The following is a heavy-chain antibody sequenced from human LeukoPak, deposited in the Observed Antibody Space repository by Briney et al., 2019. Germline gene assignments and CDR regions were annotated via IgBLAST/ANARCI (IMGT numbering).Heavy chain of an antibody. Sequence: HSGGSLRLSCAASGFTFSSYWMSWVRQAPGKGLEWVANIKQDGSEKYYVDSVKGRFTISRDNAKNSLYLQMNSLRAEDTAVYYCEREYDFWSGYVDYWGQGTLVTVSS. CDR3: EREYDFWSGYVDY. V-gene: IGHV3-7*01. D-gene: IGHD3-3*01. CDR1: GFTFSSYW. J-gene: IGHJ4*02. CDR2: IKQDGSEK.